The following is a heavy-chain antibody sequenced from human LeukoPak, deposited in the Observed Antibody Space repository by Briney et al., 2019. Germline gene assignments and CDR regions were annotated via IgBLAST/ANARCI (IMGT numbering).Heavy chain of an antibody. CDR3: ARLLDYDISGDPDTFDV. CDR1: GGSFSGHY. CDR2: VSYTGRT. Sequence: SETLSLTCTVSGGSFSGHYLSWIRQPPGKRLEWIGYVSYTGRTKYNPSLQSRVTISIDTSKSQFSLKLTSVTSADTVVYSCARLLDYDISGDPDTFDVWGQGTTVIVSS. V-gene: IGHV4-59*11. D-gene: IGHD3-22*01. J-gene: IGHJ3*01.